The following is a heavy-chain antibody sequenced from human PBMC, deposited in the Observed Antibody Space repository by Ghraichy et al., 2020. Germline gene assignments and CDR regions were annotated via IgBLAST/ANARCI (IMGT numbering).Heavy chain of an antibody. CDR1: GDSIISTNW. CDR3: ARMSSSPNWFFDC. D-gene: IGHD2-2*01. Sequence: SETLSLTCAVSGDSIISTNWWTWVRQPPGEGLEWIGEVYHSGTSNYNPSLKSRATISVDASKNNFSLTLTSVTAADTAVYYCARMSSSPNWFFDCWGRGALVIVSS. V-gene: IGHV4/OR15-8*01. CDR2: VYHSGTS. J-gene: IGHJ2*01.